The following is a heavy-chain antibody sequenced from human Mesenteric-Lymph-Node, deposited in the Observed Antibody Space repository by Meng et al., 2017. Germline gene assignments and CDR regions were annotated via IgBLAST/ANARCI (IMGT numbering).Heavy chain of an antibody. D-gene: IGHD4-17*01. Sequence: QLRPQEAGPGLVMPSETPSLTCTVSGGSLDNSDYFWDWICQPPGKGLEWIGSVRYSGTAYYNPSLTSRVTISVDTSKNQFSLNLSSLTAADTAVYYCARHVYGDSYGFWGQGTLVTVSS. J-gene: IGHJ4*02. CDR2: VRYSGTA. V-gene: IGHV4-39*01. CDR1: GGSLDNSDYF. CDR3: ARHVYGDSYGF.